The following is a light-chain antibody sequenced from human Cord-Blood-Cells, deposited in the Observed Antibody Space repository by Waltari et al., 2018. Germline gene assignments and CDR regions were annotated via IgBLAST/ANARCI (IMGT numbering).Light chain of an antibody. CDR3: SSYTSSSTYV. CDR2: EVS. J-gene: IGLJ1*01. V-gene: IGLV2-14*01. CDR1: SSDVGGYHY. Sequence: QSALTQPASVSGSPGQSITNSCTGTSSDVGGYHYASWYQQHPGKAPKLMIYEVSNRPSGVSNRFSGSKSGNTASLTISGLQAEDEADYYCSSYTSSSTYVFGTGTKVTVL.